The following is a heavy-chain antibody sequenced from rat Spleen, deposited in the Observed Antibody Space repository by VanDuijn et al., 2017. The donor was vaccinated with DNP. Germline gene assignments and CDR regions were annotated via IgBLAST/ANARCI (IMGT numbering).Heavy chain of an antibody. CDR2: ISYEGSST. V-gene: IGHV5-22*01. Sequence: EVQLVESGGGLVQPGRSMKLSCAASGFTFSDYYMAWVRQAPKKGLEWVASISYEGSSTYYGDSVKGRFTISRDNAKSTLYLQMNSLRSEDTATYYCARHDTYYGYTYWYFDFWGPGTMVTVSS. CDR1: GFTFSDYY. J-gene: IGHJ1*01. D-gene: IGHD1-9*01. CDR3: ARHDTYYGYTYWYFDF.